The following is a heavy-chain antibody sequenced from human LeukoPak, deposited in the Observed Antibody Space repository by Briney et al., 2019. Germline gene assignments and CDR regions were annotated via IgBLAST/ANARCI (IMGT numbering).Heavy chain of an antibody. D-gene: IGHD3-10*01. CDR2: INPSGGST. J-gene: IGHJ4*02. CDR3: ARDHGSAYYRAPRH. Sequence: ASVNVSCKASGYIFTNCYMHGVRQAAGQGLEWMGTINPSGGSTTYAQKFQGRVTMTRDTSTSTVYMELSSLKSEDTAVYYCARDHGSAYYRAPRHWGQGTLVTVSS. V-gene: IGHV1-46*01. CDR1: GYIFTNCY.